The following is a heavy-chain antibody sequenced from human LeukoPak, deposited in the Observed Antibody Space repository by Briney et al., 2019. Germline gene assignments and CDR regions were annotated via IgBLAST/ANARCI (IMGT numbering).Heavy chain of an antibody. CDR2: IKEDGSEK. CDR1: GFTFASSW. CDR3: AREPGIGYAFDI. Sequence: GGSRRLSCVLAGFTFASSWMTWVHQAPGKGLEWVANIKEDGSEKHYVDSVKGRFTISRDNAKNSLYLQMNSLRAEDTAVYYCAREPGIGYAFDIWGQGTMVTVSS. V-gene: IGHV3-7*01. J-gene: IGHJ3*02. D-gene: IGHD3-10*01.